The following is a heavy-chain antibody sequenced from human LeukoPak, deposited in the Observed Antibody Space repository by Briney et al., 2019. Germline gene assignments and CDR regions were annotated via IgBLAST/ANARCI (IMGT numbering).Heavy chain of an antibody. CDR1: GYTFTSYD. CDR3: ARVGSGSYEGGFDY. J-gene: IGHJ4*02. D-gene: IGHD1-26*01. CDR2: MNPNSGNT. Sequence: ASVKVSCKASGYTFTSYDINWVRQATGQGLEWMGWMNPNSGNTGYAQKFQGRVTITRNTSISTAYMELSSLRSEDTAVYYCARVGSGSYEGGFDYWGQGTLVTVSS. V-gene: IGHV1-8*03.